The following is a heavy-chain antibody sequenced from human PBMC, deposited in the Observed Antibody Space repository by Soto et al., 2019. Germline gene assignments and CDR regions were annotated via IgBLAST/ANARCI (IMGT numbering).Heavy chain of an antibody. Sequence: QVQLQESGPGLVKPSQTLSLTCTVSGGSISSGGYYWSWSRQHPGKGLEWIGYIYYSGSTYYNPSLKSRVTISVDTSKNQFSLKLSSVTAADTSVYYCARDAHYSSPFRWFDPWGQGTLETVSS. J-gene: IGHJ5*02. CDR1: GGSISSGGYY. D-gene: IGHD6-13*01. CDR2: IYYSGST. CDR3: ARDAHYSSPFRWFDP. V-gene: IGHV4-31*03.